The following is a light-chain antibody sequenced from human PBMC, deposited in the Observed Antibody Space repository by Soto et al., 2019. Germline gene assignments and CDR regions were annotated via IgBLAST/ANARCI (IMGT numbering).Light chain of an antibody. CDR1: QSISSW. CDR2: TAS. J-gene: IGKJ1*01. Sequence: DIQMTQSPSTLSASVGDRVTITCRASQSISSWLAWYQQKPGKAPKLLIYTASSLESGVPSRFSGSGSGTEFILTISSLQPDDFATYYCQQYNRYWTFGQGTKVEIK. CDR3: QQYNRYWT. V-gene: IGKV1-5*03.